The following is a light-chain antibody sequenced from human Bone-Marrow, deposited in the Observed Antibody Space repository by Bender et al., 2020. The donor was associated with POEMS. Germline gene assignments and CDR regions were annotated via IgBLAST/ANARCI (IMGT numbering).Light chain of an antibody. CDR2: DVS. V-gene: IGLV2-8*01. J-gene: IGLJ1*01. Sequence: QPALTQPASVSGSPGQSITISCTGTSSDVGGYNYVSWYQQHPGKAPKLILYDVSKRPSGVPDRLSGSASGNTATLTVSGLQADDEADYYCSSYAGSNNPPYVFGTGTKVTVL. CDR3: SSYAGSNNPPYV. CDR1: SSDVGGYNY.